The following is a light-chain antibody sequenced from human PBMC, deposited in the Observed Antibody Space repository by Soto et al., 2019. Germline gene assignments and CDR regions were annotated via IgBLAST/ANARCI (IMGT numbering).Light chain of an antibody. V-gene: IGLV2-8*01. J-gene: IGLJ2*01. CDR2: DVT. CDR3: SSYAGSNNVI. CDR1: SSDVGGYNY. Sequence: QSALTQPPSASGSPGQSVTISCTGTSSDVGGYNYVSWYQQHPGKAPKLMIYDVTKRPSGVPDRFSGSKSGNTASLTVSGLQAEDVADYYCSSYAGSNNVIFGGGTKLTVL.